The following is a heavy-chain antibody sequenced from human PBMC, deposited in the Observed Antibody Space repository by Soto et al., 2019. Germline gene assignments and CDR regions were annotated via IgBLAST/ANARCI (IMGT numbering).Heavy chain of an antibody. CDR3: ARGGPGYGDRIFEY. CDR2: IYYRGST. D-gene: IGHD4-17*01. J-gene: IGHJ4*02. CDR1: GGSIGSYY. V-gene: IGHV4-59*01. Sequence: SETLSLSCTVSGGSIGSYYWSWIRQPPGKGLEWIGFIYYRGSTNYNPSLKSRVTISVDTSKNQFFRKLTSVTPADTAVYYCARGGPGYGDRIFEYWGQGTLVTVS.